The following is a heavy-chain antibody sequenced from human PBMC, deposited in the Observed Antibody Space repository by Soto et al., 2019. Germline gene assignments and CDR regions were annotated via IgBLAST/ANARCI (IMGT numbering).Heavy chain of an antibody. Sequence: GESLKISCRGSGYSFTSYWISWVRQMPGKGLEWMGRIDPSDSYTNYSPSFQGQVTISADKSISTAYLQWSSLKASDTAMYYCARLAYGGTNWSAFDIWGQGTMVTVSS. CDR1: GYSFTSYW. CDR2: IDPSDSYT. CDR3: ARLAYGGTNWSAFDI. D-gene: IGHD1-1*01. V-gene: IGHV5-10-1*04. J-gene: IGHJ3*02.